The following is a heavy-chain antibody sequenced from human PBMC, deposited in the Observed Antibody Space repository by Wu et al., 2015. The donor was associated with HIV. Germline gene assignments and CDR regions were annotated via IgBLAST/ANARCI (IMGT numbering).Heavy chain of an antibody. Sequence: QVQLVQSGAEVKKPGSSVRVSCKASGGTFSTYAISWVRQAPGQGLEWMGIINPSGGSTSYAQKFQGRFTMTRDTSTSTVYMELGSLRSEDTAVYYCARAPEDHSSDSSGYWYYFDYWGQGTLVTVSS. CDR3: ARAPEDHSSDSSGYWYYFDY. J-gene: IGHJ4*02. CDR2: INPSGGST. CDR1: GGTFSTYA. D-gene: IGHD3-22*01. V-gene: IGHV1-46*03.